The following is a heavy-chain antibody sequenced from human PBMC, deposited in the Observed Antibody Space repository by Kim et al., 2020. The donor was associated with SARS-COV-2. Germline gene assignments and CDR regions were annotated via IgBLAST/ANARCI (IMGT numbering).Heavy chain of an antibody. CDR2: IDPSDSYN. CDR1: GYSFTSYW. J-gene: IGHJ4*02. V-gene: IGHV5-10-1*01. D-gene: IGHD6-13*01. Sequence: GESLKISCKGSGYSFTSYWISWVRQMPGKGLEWMGRIDPSDSYNKYSPSFQGHVTISADKSISTAYLQWSSLKASDTAMYYCARWGLGYSSSLFDYWGQGTLVTVSS. CDR3: ARWGLGYSSSLFDY.